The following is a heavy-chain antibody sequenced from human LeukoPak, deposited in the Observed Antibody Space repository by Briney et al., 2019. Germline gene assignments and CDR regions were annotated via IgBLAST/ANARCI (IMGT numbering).Heavy chain of an antibody. D-gene: IGHD5-18*01. Sequence: GGSLRLSCAASGFTFDDYAMHWVRQAPGKGLEWVSGIRWDSSSIGYADSVKGRFTISRDNAKNSLYLQMNSLRAEDTAVYYCARDRERGYSYGTIKLLFDDWGQGTLVTVSS. CDR3: ARDRERGYSYGTIKLLFDD. CDR1: GFTFDDYA. CDR2: IRWDSSSI. V-gene: IGHV3-9*01. J-gene: IGHJ4*02.